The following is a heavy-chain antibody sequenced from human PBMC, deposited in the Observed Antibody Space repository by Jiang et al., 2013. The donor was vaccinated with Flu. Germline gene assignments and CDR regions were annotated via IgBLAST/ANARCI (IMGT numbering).Heavy chain of an antibody. Sequence: YWSWIRQPPGRGWSGLGKSIIVEAPTTTRPSKSRVTISVDTSKNQXSLKLSSVTAADTAVYYCARTNYDFWSGFTPLDYWGQGTLVTVSS. CDR2: SIIVEAP. CDR1: Y. J-gene: IGHJ4*02. V-gene: IGHV4-34*01. CDR3: ARTNYDFWSGFTPLDY. D-gene: IGHD3-3*01.